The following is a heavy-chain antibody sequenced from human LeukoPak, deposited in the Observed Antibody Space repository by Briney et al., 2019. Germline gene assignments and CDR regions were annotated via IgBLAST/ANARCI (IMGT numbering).Heavy chain of an antibody. Sequence: PGGSLRLSCVASGFIVSSNFMTWVRQAPGRGLEWVANIKQDGSEKYYVDSVRGRFTISRDNAKNSLYLQMSSLRGEDTALYYCAKDRRNDFDYWGQGTLVTVSS. V-gene: IGHV3-7*03. J-gene: IGHJ4*02. CDR3: AKDRRNDFDY. CDR2: IKQDGSEK. D-gene: IGHD1-14*01. CDR1: GFIVSSNF.